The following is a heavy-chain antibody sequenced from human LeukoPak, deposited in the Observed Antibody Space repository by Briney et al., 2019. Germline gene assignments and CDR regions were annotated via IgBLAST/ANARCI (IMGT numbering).Heavy chain of an antibody. CDR3: ARTSGSYYHDYYYYYMDV. V-gene: IGHV1-18*01. Sequence: GASVKVSCKASGYTFTSYDISWVRQAPGQGLEWMGWISAYNGNTNYAQKLQGRVTMTTDTSTSTAYMELRSLRSDDTAVYYCARTSGSYYHDYYYYYMDVWGKGTTVTVSS. CDR1: GYTFTSYD. D-gene: IGHD1-26*01. J-gene: IGHJ6*03. CDR2: ISAYNGNT.